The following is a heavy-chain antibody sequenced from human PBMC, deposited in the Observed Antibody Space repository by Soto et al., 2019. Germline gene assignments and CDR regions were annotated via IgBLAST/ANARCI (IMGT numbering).Heavy chain of an antibody. V-gene: IGHV3-23*01. Sequence: PGGSLRLSCAASGFTFSSYTMTWVRQAPGKGLEWISAISGSGGSTYYADSVKGRFTISRDNSKNTLYLQMNSLRAEDTAVYYCAKGASRFGPAAFFDYWGQGTLVTVSS. D-gene: IGHD3-3*01. CDR2: ISGSGGST. CDR1: GFTFSSYT. J-gene: IGHJ4*02. CDR3: AKGASRFGPAAFFDY.